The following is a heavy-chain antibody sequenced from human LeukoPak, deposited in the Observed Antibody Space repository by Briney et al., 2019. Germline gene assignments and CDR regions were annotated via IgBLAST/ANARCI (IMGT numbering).Heavy chain of an antibody. D-gene: IGHD1-26*01. CDR1: RFTFRSYG. J-gene: IGHJ4*02. CDR3: VRDQGGSNSH. V-gene: IGHV3-30*02. Sequence: GGSLRLSCAASRFTFRSYGMHWVRQAPGKGLEWVAFIRYDGSNKYYADSVKGRFTISRDNSKNTPYLQMNSLRADDTAVYFCVRDQGGSNSHWGQGTLVTVSS. CDR2: IRYDGSNK.